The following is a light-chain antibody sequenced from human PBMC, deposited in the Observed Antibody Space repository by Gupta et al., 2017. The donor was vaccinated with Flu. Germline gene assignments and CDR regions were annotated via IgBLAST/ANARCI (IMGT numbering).Light chain of an antibody. CDR3: QKQYRAQPCT. V-gene: IGKV4-1*01. CDR2: WAS. CDR1: QSVLYSSNSKNY. J-gene: IGKJ2*02. Sequence: VLTPSPDSLAVSLGARATINCKSSQSVLYSSNSKNYLAWYQQKPRQPPKLRIDWASTRESGVPARIMGSGSGTAYTPMIISLKAEDEVVDYWQKQYRAQPCTFGQGTKMEIK.